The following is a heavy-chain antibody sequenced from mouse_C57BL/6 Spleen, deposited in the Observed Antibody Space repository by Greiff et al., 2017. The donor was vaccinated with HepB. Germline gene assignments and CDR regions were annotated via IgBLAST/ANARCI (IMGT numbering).Heavy chain of an antibody. CDR1: GFTFTDYY. J-gene: IGHJ3*01. D-gene: IGHD2-1*01. CDR3: ARSSTGPWFAY. Sequence: EVKLMESGGGLVQPGGSLSLSCAASGFTFTDYYMSWVRQPPGKALEWLGFIRNKANGYTTEYSASVKGRFTISRDNSQSILYLQMNALRAEDSATYYCARSSTGPWFAYWGQGTLVTVSA. CDR2: IRNKANGYTT. V-gene: IGHV7-3*01.